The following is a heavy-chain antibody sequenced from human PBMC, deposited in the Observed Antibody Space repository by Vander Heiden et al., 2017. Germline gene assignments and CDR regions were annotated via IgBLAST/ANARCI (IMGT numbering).Heavy chain of an antibody. CDR2: IIPIFGTA. J-gene: IGHJ3*02. D-gene: IGHD3-22*01. Sequence: QVQLVQSGAEVKKPGSSVKVSCKASGAPFSSYAISWVRQAPGQGLEWMGGIIPIFGTANYAQKFQGRVTMTADESTSTAYMELSSLRSEDTAVYYCARDQRHYYDSSGYQRGGAFDIWGQGTMVTVSS. CDR3: ARDQRHYYDSSGYQRGGAFDI. CDR1: GAPFSSYA. V-gene: IGHV1-69*01.